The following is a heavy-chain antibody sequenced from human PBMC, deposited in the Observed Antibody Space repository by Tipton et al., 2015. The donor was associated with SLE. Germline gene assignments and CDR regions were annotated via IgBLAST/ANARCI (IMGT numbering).Heavy chain of an antibody. CDR3: ASDQLYYDFWSGYDSNYGMDV. Sequence: QLVQSGAEVKKPGASVKVSCKASGYTLTSYGISWVRQAPGQGLEWMGWISGYNGNTNYAQMLQGRVTMTTDTSTSTVYMELRSLRSDDTAVYYCASDQLYYDFWSGYDSNYGMDVWGQGTTVTVSS. D-gene: IGHD3-3*01. CDR2: ISGYNGNT. J-gene: IGHJ6*02. CDR1: GYTLTSYG. V-gene: IGHV1-18*01.